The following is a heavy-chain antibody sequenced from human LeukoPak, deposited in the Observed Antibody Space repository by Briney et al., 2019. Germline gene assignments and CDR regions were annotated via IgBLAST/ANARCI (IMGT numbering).Heavy chain of an antibody. V-gene: IGHV3-23*01. CDR3: ARGLWFGELYYYYYMDV. Sequence: GGSLRLSCTASGFIFGDYAMSWFRQAPGKGLEWVSAISGSGGSTYYADSVKGRFTISRDNSKNTLYLQMNSLRAEDTAVYYCARGLWFGELYYYYYMDVWGKGTTVTISS. J-gene: IGHJ6*03. CDR2: ISGSGGST. CDR1: GFIFGDYA. D-gene: IGHD3-10*01.